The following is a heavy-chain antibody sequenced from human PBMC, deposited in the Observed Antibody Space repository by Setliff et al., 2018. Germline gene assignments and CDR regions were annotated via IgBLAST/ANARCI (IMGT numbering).Heavy chain of an antibody. CDR1: GFTFSSYA. CDR2: ISGSGGST. V-gene: IGHV3-23*01. D-gene: IGHD3-22*01. J-gene: IGHJ4*02. Sequence: PGGSLRLSCAASGFTFSSYAMSWVRQAPGKGLEWVSAISGSGGSTYYADSVKGRFTISRDNSKSTLYLQMNSLRAEDTAVYYCAKGRYYYDSSGSFFDYWGQGTLVTVSS. CDR3: AKGRYYYDSSGSFFDY.